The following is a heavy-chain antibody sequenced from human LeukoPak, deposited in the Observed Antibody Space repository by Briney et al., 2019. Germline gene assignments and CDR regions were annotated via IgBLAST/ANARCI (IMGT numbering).Heavy chain of an antibody. CDR2: ISSSSSTI. Sequence: PGGSLRLSCAASGFTFTSHSMNWVRQAPGKGLEWIPYISSSSSTIYYADSVKGRFTISRDNAKNSLYLQMSSLRDEDTAVYYCASLMTTVYYFDYWGQGTLVTVSS. D-gene: IGHD4-17*01. V-gene: IGHV3-48*02. CDR3: ASLMTTVYYFDY. J-gene: IGHJ4*02. CDR1: GFTFTSHS.